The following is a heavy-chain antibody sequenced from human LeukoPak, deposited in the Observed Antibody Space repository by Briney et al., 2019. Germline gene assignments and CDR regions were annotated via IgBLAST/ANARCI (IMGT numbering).Heavy chain of an antibody. D-gene: IGHD3-22*01. J-gene: IGHJ4*02. V-gene: IGHV3-7*04. CDR1: GFTFSSYW. Sequence: GGSLRLSCAASGFTFSSYWMSWVRQAPGKGLEWVANIKHDGSEKYYVDSVKGRFTISRDNAKNSLYLQMNSLRAEDTAVYYCAREVPGCYDSSGYYDYWGQGTLVTVSS. CDR3: AREVPGCYDSSGYYDY. CDR2: IKHDGSEK.